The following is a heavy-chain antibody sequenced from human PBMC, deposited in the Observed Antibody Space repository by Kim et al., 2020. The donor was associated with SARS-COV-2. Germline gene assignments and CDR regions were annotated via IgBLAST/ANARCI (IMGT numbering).Heavy chain of an antibody. J-gene: IGHJ4*02. V-gene: IGHV4-28*01. CDR3: ARKGLDTAMVNFDY. Sequence: NPHLRGRVTISVATSKNQFSLNLSSVTAADTAVYYCARKGLDTAMVNFDYWGQGTLVTVSS. D-gene: IGHD5-18*01.